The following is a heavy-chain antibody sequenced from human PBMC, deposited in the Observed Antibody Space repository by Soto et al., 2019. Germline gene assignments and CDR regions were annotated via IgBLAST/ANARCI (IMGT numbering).Heavy chain of an antibody. CDR1: GGSFTGYY. J-gene: IGHJ5*02. CDR2: INHSGST. D-gene: IGHD3-10*01. V-gene: IGHV4-34*01. CDR3: ARGLRITMVRGFDP. Sequence: SETLSLTCAVYGGSFTGYYWSWIRQPPGKGLEWIGKINHSGSTNYNPSLKSRVSISVDTSKNQFSLKLSSVTAADTAVYYCARGLRITMVRGFDPWGQGTLVT.